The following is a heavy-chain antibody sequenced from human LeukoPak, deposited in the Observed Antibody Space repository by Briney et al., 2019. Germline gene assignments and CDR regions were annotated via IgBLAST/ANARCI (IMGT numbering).Heavy chain of an antibody. CDR1: GFTFSIYA. CDR3: AKKGYYDGSGYYMYYFDH. J-gene: IGHJ4*02. Sequence: GGSLRLSCSASGFTFSIYAMSWVRQAPGKGLEWVSAISGSGGTAYYADSVKGRFTISRDNSKNTLYLQMNSLRAEDTAVYYCAKKGYYDGSGYYMYYFDHWGQGTLVTVSS. V-gene: IGHV3-23*01. D-gene: IGHD3-22*01. CDR2: ISGSGGTA.